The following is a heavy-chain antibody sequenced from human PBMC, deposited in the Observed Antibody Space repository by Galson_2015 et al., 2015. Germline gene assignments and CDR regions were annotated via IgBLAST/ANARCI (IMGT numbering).Heavy chain of an antibody. CDR1: GFTFSSYG. J-gene: IGHJ4*02. CDR2: ISYDGSNK. Sequence: SLRLSCAASGFTFSSYGMHWVRQAPGKGLEWVAVISYDGSNKYYADSVKGRFTISRDNSKNTLYLQMNSLRAEDTAVYYCAKDQPPDYWGQGTLVTVSS. CDR3: AKDQPPDY. V-gene: IGHV3-30*18.